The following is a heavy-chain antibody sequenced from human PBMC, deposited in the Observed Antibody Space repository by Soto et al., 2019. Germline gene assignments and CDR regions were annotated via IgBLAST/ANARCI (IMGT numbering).Heavy chain of an antibody. J-gene: IGHJ3*02. D-gene: IGHD6-19*01. CDR1: GFTFSSYA. Sequence: QVQLVESGGGVVQPGRSLRLSCAASGFTFSSYAMHWVRQAPGKGLEWVAVISYDGSNKYYADSVKGRFTISRDNSKNTLYLQMISLRTEDTAVYSGARAGSGWWKDAFDIWGQGTMVTVSS. V-gene: IGHV3-30-3*01. CDR2: ISYDGSNK. CDR3: ARAGSGWWKDAFDI.